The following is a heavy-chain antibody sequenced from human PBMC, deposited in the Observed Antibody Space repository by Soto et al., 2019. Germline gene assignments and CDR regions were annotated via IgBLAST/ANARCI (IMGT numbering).Heavy chain of an antibody. CDR1: GFTVSSNY. J-gene: IGHJ3*01. D-gene: IGHD3-3*01. CDR2: IYSGGST. CDR3: ARDGSRVVVAMVVFAF. V-gene: IGHV3-66*01. Sequence: GGSLRVSCAASGFTVSSNYMSWVRQALEKRLEWVSVIYSGGSTYYADSVTGRFTISRDNSKSTLYLQMNSLRAEDTAVYYCARDGSRVVVAMVVFAFSGQGSLVTV.